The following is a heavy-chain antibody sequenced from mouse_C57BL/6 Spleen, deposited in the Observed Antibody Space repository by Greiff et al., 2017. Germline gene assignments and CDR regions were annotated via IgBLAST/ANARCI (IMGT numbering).Heavy chain of an antibody. J-gene: IGHJ2*01. D-gene: IGHD2-1*01. CDR2: IDPENGDT. V-gene: IGHV14-4*01. CDR1: GFNIKDDY. CDR3: TNVYNPGY. Sequence: VQLKESGAELVRPGASVTLSCTASGFNIKDDYMHWVKQRPEQGLEWIGWIDPENGDTEYASKFQGKATITADTSSNTAYLQLSSLTSEDTAVYYCTNVYNPGYGGQGTTLTVSS.